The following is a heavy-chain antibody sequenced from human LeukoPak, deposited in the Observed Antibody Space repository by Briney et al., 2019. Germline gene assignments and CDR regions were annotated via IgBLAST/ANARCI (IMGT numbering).Heavy chain of an antibody. D-gene: IGHD6-6*01. CDR2: VSSGFHA. CDR1: GFTLGSHD. CDR3: AREGSSPLNDREEMDV. V-gene: IGHV3-13*01. Sequence: GGSLRLSCTASGFTLGSHDMHWVRQIPGQGLEWVAAVSSGFHAFFADSVQGRFTVSREDARNSLYLQMNSLRAEDTAVYYCAREGSSPLNDREEMDVWGKGTTVTVSS. J-gene: IGHJ6*04.